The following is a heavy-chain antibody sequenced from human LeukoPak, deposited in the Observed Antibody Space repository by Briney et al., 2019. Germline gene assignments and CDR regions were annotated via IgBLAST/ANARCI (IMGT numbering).Heavy chain of an antibody. CDR2: INPSGGST. V-gene: IGHV1-46*01. CDR1: GYTFTSYY. CDR3: ARAFFGDYGDSMGIDY. J-gene: IGHJ4*02. Sequence: ASVKVSWKASGYTFTSYYMHWVRQAPGQGLEWMGIINPSGGSTSYAQKFQGRVTMTRDTSTSIVYMELSSLRSEDTAVYYCARAFFGDYGDSMGIDYWGQGTLVTVSS. D-gene: IGHD4-17*01.